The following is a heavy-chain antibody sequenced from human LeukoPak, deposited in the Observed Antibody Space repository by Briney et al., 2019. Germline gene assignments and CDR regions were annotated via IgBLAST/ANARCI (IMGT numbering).Heavy chain of an antibody. CDR2: ISDSAGST. CDR3: VKPPGIAAAGTGRGYYFDY. V-gene: IGHV3-23*01. CDR1: GFTFSSSA. D-gene: IGHD6-13*01. J-gene: IGHJ4*02. Sequence: GGSLRLSCAASGFTFSSSAMSWVRQAPGKGLEWVSTISDSAGSTYYADSVKGRFTVSRDNSKNTLYLQMNSLRAEDTAVYYCVKPPGIAAAGTGRGYYFDYWGQGTLVTVSS.